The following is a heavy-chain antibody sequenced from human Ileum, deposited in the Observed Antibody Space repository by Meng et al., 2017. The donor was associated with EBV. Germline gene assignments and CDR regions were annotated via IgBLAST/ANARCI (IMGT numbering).Heavy chain of an antibody. CDR2: VYWDDDK. Sequence: QITLKESGPPLVKPTQTLTLTCIFSGFSLNTSGVGVGWIRQPPGKALEWLALVYWDDDKRYSPSLERRLTITKDTSKNQVDLTMTNMDPLDTATYYCAHEEDWRIDYWGQGTLVTVSS. V-gene: IGHV2-5*02. CDR1: GFSLNTSGVG. J-gene: IGHJ4*02. D-gene: IGHD3/OR15-3a*01. CDR3: AHEEDWRIDY.